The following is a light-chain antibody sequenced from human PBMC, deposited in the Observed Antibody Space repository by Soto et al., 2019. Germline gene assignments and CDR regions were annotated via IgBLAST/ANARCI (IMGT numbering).Light chain of an antibody. CDR1: QTFRNN. V-gene: IGKV3-15*01. CDR3: QQYHEWPLI. Sequence: EIEMTQSPATLSVSPGERATLSCRASQTFRNNLAWYQQKPGQAPRLLIWGASTRATGIPARFSGSQPGTEVPLTLSRLQSEDCAVYYCQQYHEWPLILGGGTKVALK. J-gene: IGKJ4*01. CDR2: GAS.